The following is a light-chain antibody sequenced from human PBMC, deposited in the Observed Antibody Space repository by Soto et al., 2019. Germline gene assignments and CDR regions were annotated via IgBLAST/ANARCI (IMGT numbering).Light chain of an antibody. J-gene: IGKJ4*01. V-gene: IGKV1-33*01. CDR2: DAS. CDR1: QDISNY. Sequence: DIQMTQSPSSLSASVGDRVTITCQASQDISNYLNWYQQKPGKAPKLLIYDASNLETGVPSRFSGSGSWTDFTFTISSLQPEDIATYYCEQYDNLPLTFGGGTKGEIK. CDR3: EQYDNLPLT.